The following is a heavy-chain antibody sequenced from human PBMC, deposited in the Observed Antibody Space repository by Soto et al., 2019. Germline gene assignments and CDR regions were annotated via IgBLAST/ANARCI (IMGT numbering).Heavy chain of an antibody. V-gene: IGHV3-23*01. J-gene: IGHJ4*02. CDR1: GFTCSSYA. Sequence: EVQLLESGGGLVQPGGSLRLSCAASGFTCSSYAMSWVRQAPGKGLEWVSIITSDGRTYYADSVKGRFTISRDNSKNTVYLQINSLRAEDTAVYYCANDYSTVTTDPLSVVLFDYWGQGALVTVSS. CDR3: ANDYSTVTTDPLSVVLFDY. CDR2: IITSDGRT. D-gene: IGHD4-17*01.